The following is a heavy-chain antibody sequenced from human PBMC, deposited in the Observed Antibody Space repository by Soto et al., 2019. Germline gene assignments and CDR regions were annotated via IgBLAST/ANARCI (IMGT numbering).Heavy chain of an antibody. D-gene: IGHD6-6*01. Sequence: ASVKVSCKASGGTFSSYAISWVRQAPGQGLEWMGGIIPIFGTANYAQKFQGRVTITADKSTSTAYMELSSLRSEGTAVYYCARVRQLAPRSWFDTWGQGTLVTVSS. CDR2: IIPIFGTA. J-gene: IGHJ5*02. CDR3: ARVRQLAPRSWFDT. CDR1: GGTFSSYA. V-gene: IGHV1-69*06.